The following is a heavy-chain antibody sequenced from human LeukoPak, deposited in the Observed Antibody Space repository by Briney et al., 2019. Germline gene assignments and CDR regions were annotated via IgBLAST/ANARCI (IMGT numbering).Heavy chain of an antibody. CDR3: AREPYYYDSSGYYSRNPFDY. CDR2: ISYDGSNK. Sequence: PGGSLRLSCAASGFTFSSYAMHWVRQAPGKGLEWVAVISYDGSNKYYADSVKGRFTISRDNSKNTLYLQMNSLRAEDTAVYYCAREPYYYDSSGYYSRNPFDYWGQGTLVTVSS. V-gene: IGHV3-30-3*01. J-gene: IGHJ4*02. CDR1: GFTFSSYA. D-gene: IGHD3-22*01.